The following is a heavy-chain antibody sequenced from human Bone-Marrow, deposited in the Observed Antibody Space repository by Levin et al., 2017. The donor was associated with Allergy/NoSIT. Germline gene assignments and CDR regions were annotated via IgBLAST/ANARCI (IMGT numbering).Heavy chain of an antibody. CDR3: VRPAPLPAYDFWSGYLED. D-gene: IGHD3-3*01. V-gene: IGHV2-5*02. J-gene: IGHJ4*02. CDR2: IYWDGDA. CDR1: GFSVTSKGVA. Sequence: QTLSLTCSFSGFSVTSKGVAVAWIRQSPGKGPEWLALIYWDGDARYKPSLFSRLTITRNISQRQVVLTMTNMEPVDTATYYCVRPAPLPAYDFWSGYLEDWGPGILVTVSS.